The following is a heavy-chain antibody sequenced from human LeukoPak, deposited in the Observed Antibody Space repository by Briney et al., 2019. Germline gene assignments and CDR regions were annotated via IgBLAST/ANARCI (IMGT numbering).Heavy chain of an antibody. Sequence: ASVKVSCKASAYRFTGYYIHWARQAPGQGIELMGWINPNSGGTNYSHKVQGRVTITRYTSDSTAYMEVSRLRSDDTAVYYCARDRRGYYDSGSYYPLLWGQGTLVTVSS. V-gene: IGHV1-2*02. D-gene: IGHD3-10*01. CDR2: INPNSGGT. J-gene: IGHJ1*01. CDR1: AYRFTGYY. CDR3: ARDRRGYYDSGSYYPLL.